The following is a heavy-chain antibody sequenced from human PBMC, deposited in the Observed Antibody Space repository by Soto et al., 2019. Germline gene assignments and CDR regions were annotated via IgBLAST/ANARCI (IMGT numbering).Heavy chain of an antibody. V-gene: IGHV3-48*02. CDR2: ITSSSGTI. D-gene: IGHD3-16*01. Sequence: EVQLVESGGGLVQPGGSLRLSCAASGFTFSSYSMNWVRQAPGKGLEFVSYITSSSGTIFYADSVKGRITISRDNAQNSLFLQMNSLRDEDTAVYYCARVGLGYYSMDVWGQGTTVTVSS. CDR1: GFTFSSYS. CDR3: ARVGLGYYSMDV. J-gene: IGHJ6*02.